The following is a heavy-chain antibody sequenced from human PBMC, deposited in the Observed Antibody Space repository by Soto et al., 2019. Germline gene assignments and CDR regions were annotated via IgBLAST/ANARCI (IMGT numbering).Heavy chain of an antibody. CDR3: AKDRDSSGWFSGYYYGVDV. CDR1: GFTFSSYG. CDR2: ISYDGSNK. Sequence: PGGSLRLSCAASGFTFSSYGMHWVRQAPGKGLEWVALISYDGSNKYYADSVKGRFTISRDNSKNTLSLQVSSLRPEDTAVYYCAKDRDSSGWFSGYYYGVDVWGQGTTVTAP. J-gene: IGHJ6*02. V-gene: IGHV3-30*18. D-gene: IGHD6-19*01.